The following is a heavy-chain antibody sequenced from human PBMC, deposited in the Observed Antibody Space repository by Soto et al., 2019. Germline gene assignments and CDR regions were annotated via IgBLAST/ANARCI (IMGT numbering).Heavy chain of an antibody. CDR3: ARRYGSAFDY. Sequence: QVQLQESGPGLVKPSETLSLTCTVSGGSIRSYYWSWIRQPPGKGLEWIGYIYYSGSTNYNPSLKGRVTIAVDTSKNRFSLKLSSVTAADTAVYYCARRYGSAFDYWGQGTLVTVSS. V-gene: IGHV4-59*08. CDR1: GGSIRSYY. D-gene: IGHD1-26*01. J-gene: IGHJ4*02. CDR2: IYYSGST.